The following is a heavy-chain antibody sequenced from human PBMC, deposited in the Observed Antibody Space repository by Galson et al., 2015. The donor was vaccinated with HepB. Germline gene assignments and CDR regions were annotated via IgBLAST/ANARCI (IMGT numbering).Heavy chain of an antibody. V-gene: IGHV3-30-3*01. CDR2: VSYDGNIK. CDR1: EFTFIRYA. D-gene: IGHD3-10*01. J-gene: IGHJ4*02. CDR3: VRDWRYYASGSPSGGFGY. Sequence: SLRLSCAASEFTFIRYAMHWVRQAPGKGLEWVALVSYDGNIKRYADSVKRRVTISRDNSKNTVYLEMNSLRGEDTATYHCVRDWRYYASGSPSGGFGYWGQGALVTVSS.